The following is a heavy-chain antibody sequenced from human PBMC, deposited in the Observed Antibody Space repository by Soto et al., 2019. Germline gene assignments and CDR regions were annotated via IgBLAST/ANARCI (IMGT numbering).Heavy chain of an antibody. J-gene: IGHJ4*01. CDR1: GYSFMTDG. CDR2: INPGSGDT. D-gene: IGHD3-10*01. V-gene: IGHV1-3*01. CDR3: ARIRLLWFGEPAY. Sequence: ASVKVSCKASGYSFMTDGMQWVRQAPGQRLEWMGWINPGSGDTKYSEKFQGRVAITRDTSASTVYMELSGLRSEDTAIYYCARIRLLWFGEPAYW.